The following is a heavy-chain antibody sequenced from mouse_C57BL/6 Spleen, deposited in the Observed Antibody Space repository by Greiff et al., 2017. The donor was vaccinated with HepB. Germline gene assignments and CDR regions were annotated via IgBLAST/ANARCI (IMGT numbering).Heavy chain of an antibody. J-gene: IGHJ1*03. Sequence: EVQLQHSGPELVKPGASVKMSCKASGYTFTDYNMHWVKQSHGKSLEWIGYINPNNGGTSYNQKFKGKATLTVNKSSSTAYMELRSLTSEDSAVYYCARGLYSTYWYFDVWGTGTTVTVSS. V-gene: IGHV1-22*01. D-gene: IGHD2-5*01. CDR3: ARGLYSTYWYFDV. CDR1: GYTFTDYN. CDR2: INPNNGGT.